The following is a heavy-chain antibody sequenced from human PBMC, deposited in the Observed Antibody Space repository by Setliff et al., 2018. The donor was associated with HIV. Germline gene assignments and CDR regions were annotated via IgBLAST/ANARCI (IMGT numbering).Heavy chain of an antibody. Sequence: PGGSLRLSCAASGFTFSSYAMSWVRQTPEKGLEWVSIISGSAGSTYYADSVKGRFTISGDNSKNTLYLQMNSLRAEDTAVYYCAKPYRGSVVRDQGYMDVWGKGTTVTVS. D-gene: IGHD3-10*01. CDR1: GFTFSSYA. CDR3: AKPYRGSVVRDQGYMDV. CDR2: ISGSAGST. V-gene: IGHV3-23*01. J-gene: IGHJ6*03.